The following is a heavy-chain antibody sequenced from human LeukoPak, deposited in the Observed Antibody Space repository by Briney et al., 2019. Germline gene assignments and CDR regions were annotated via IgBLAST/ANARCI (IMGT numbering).Heavy chain of an antibody. Sequence: GGSLRLSCAASGFTFSSYSMNWVRQAPGKGLEWVSSISSSSSYIYYADSVKGRFTISRDNAKNSLYLQMNSLSAEDTAVYYCAALRGLQNWYFDLWGRGTLVTVSS. J-gene: IGHJ2*01. CDR3: AALRGLQNWYFDL. CDR1: GFTFSSYS. D-gene: IGHD4-17*01. CDR2: ISSSSSYI. V-gene: IGHV3-21*01.